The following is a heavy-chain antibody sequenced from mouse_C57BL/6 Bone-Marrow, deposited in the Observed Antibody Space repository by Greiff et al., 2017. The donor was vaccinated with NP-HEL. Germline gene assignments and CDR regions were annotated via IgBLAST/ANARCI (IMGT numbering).Heavy chain of an antibody. CDR3: ARSLYGNVRYYFDG. V-gene: IGHV1-76*01. CDR1: GYTFTDYY. Sequence: QVQLQQSGAELVRPGASVKLSCKASGYTFTDYYIHWVKQRPGQGLEWIARIYPGSGNTYYNEKFKGKATLTAEKSSSTAYMQLSSLTSEDSAVYFCARSLYGNVRYYFDGWGKGTTLTVSS. J-gene: IGHJ2*01. D-gene: IGHD1-1*01. CDR2: IYPGSGNT.